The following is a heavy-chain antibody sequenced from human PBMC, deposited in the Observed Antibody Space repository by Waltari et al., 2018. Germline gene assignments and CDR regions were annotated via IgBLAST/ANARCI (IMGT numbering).Heavy chain of an antibody. J-gene: IGHJ2*01. CDR1: GFTVSRNY. CDR2: IYSGGST. D-gene: IGHD4-17*01. Sequence: EVQLVESGGGLIQPGGSLRLSCAASGFTVSRNYMSWVRPAPGKGLEWVSVIYSGGSTYYADSVKGRCTISRDNSKNTLYLQMNSLRAEDTAVYYCARHSAARGYGDYWYFDLWGRGTLVSVSS. V-gene: IGHV3-53*01. CDR3: ARHSAARGYGDYWYFDL.